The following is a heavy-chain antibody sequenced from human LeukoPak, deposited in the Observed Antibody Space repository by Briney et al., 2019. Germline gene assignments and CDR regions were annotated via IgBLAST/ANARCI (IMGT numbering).Heavy chain of an antibody. Sequence: GGSLRLSCAASGFTFSSYWMSWVRQAPGKGLEWVANIKQDGSEKYYVDSVKGRFTISRDNAKNSLYLQMNSLRTEDTAVYYCARDEIVATTKANYYYYMDVWGKGTTVTISS. J-gene: IGHJ6*03. CDR3: ARDEIVATTKANYYYYMDV. D-gene: IGHD5-12*01. CDR1: GFTFSSYW. V-gene: IGHV3-7*01. CDR2: IKQDGSEK.